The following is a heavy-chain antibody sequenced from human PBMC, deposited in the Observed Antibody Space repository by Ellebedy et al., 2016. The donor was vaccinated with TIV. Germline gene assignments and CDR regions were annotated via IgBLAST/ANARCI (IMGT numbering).Heavy chain of an antibody. CDR3: ASGSMVRGLAG. V-gene: IGHV4-34*01. Sequence: SETLSLTXEIDLVSFSGYTWAWIRQPPGKGLEWIGDVNHRGITRYISSLNSRAIISLDTAKKQFSLNITSVTAADTAVYFCASGSMVRGLAGWGQGTLVSVSS. J-gene: IGHJ4*02. CDR2: VNHRGIT. D-gene: IGHD3-10*01. CDR1: LVSFSGYT.